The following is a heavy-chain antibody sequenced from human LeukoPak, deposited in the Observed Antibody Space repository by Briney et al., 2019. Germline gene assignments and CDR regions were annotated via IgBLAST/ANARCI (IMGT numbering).Heavy chain of an antibody. CDR1: GFTFSNAW. Sequence: GGSLRLSCAASGFTFSNAWMSWVRQAPGKGLEWVGRIKSKTDGGTTDYAAPVKGRFTISRDDSKNTLYLQMNSLKTEDTAVYYCTTDLTETISRSIAPRDYWGQGTLVTVSS. CDR2: IKSKTDGGTT. D-gene: IGHD6-6*01. V-gene: IGHV3-15*01. J-gene: IGHJ4*02. CDR3: TTDLTETISRSIAPRDY.